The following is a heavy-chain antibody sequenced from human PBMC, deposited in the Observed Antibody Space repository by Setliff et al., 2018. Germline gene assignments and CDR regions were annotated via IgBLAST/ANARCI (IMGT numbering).Heavy chain of an antibody. J-gene: IGHJ5*02. CDR3: SKNTLYLQMNSLRAEDTAVYYCARDRTCSGGSCYGT. Sequence: PSETLSLTCTVSGDSISRAYFYWSWIRQSAGKGLECLGRIYTDGSTKYNPSLNSRVTLLIDTANNQISLRLTSVKGRFTISRDNSKNTLYLQMNSLRAEDTAVYYCARDRTCSGGSCYGTWGQGTMVTVSS. D-gene: IGHD2-15*01. CDR1: GDSISRAYFY. V-gene: IGHV4-61*02. CDR2: IYTDGST.